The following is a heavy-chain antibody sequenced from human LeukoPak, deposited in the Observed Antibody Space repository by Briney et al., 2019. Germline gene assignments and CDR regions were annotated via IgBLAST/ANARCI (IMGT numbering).Heavy chain of an antibody. CDR3: ARDCSSTSCYVFSAFDI. D-gene: IGHD2-2*01. J-gene: IGHJ3*02. CDR1: GGPFHSYA. CDR2: IIPIFGTA. V-gene: IGHV1-69*01. Sequence: SVKVSFKASGGPFHSYAISWVRPAPGQGLGGMGGIIPIFGTANYAQKFQGRVTITADESTSTAYMELSSLRSEDTAVYYCARDCSSTSCYVFSAFDIWGQGTMVTVSS.